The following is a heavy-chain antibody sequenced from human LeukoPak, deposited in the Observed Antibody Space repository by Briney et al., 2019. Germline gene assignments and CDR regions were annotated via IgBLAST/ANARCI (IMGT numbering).Heavy chain of an antibody. V-gene: IGHV3-30*01. CDR3: ARDDSRGWYTIDY. CDR1: GFTFSSFA. Sequence: GRSLRLSCAASGFTFSSFAVHWVRQAPGKGLEWVAVISYDGSKTYYADSVKGRFTISRDNPKNTLYLQTNSLRTEDTAVYYCARDDSRGWYTIDYWGQGTLVTVSS. D-gene: IGHD6-19*01. J-gene: IGHJ4*02. CDR2: ISYDGSKT.